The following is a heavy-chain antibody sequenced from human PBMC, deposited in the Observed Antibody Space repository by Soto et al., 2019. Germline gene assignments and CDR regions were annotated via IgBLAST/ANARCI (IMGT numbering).Heavy chain of an antibody. CDR1: GFTFSSYS. CDR3: ASLMDCSGGSCYPGYYMDV. J-gene: IGHJ6*03. V-gene: IGHV3-21*01. Sequence: GGSLRLSCAASGFTFSSYSMNWVRQAPGKGLEWVSSISSSSSYIYYADSVKGRFTISRDNAKNSLYLQMNSLRAEDTAVYYCASLMDCSGGSCYPGYYMDVWGKGTTVTVSS. CDR2: ISSSSSYI. D-gene: IGHD2-15*01.